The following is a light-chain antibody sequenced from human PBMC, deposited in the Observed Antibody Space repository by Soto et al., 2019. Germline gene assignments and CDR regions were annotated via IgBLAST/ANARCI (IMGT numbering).Light chain of an antibody. CDR1: QSVLYSSNHKNY. Sequence: DIVMTQSPDSLAVSLGERATINCKSSQSVLYSSNHKNYLAWYQQQPGQPPKLLIYWASTRESGVPDRFSGSGSGTDFTLTISSLQAEDVAVYYCQQYYSTPPYTFGQGTKLEIK. CDR3: QQYYSTPPYT. V-gene: IGKV4-1*01. J-gene: IGKJ2*01. CDR2: WAS.